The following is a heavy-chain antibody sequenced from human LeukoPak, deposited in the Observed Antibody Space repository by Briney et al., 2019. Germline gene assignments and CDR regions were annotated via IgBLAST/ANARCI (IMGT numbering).Heavy chain of an antibody. CDR2: IKQDGSEK. D-gene: IGHD1-26*01. V-gene: IGHV3-7*04. Sequence: GGSLRLSCAASGFTFSSYWMSWVRQAPGKGLEWVANIKQDGSEKYYVDSVKGRFTISRDNAKNSLYLQMNSLRAEDTAVYYCARAGATLYYYYYYMDVWGKGTTVTVSS. CDR1: GFTFSSYW. J-gene: IGHJ6*03. CDR3: ARAGATLYYYYYYMDV.